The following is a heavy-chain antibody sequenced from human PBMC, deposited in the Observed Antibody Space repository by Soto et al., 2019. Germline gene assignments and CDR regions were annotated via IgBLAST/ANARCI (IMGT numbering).Heavy chain of an antibody. V-gene: IGHV3-66*01. Sequence: PGGSLRLSCAVSGFTVSGMYMTWVRQAPGKGLEWMSLLYSDDTTYYTDSVKGRFTISRDYSKNILFLQMNSMRGEHTAMYYCAIVDTLPASVDYWGHGSLVTVSS. CDR2: LYSDDTT. CDR3: AIVDTLPASVDY. J-gene: IGHJ4*01. CDR1: GFTVSGMY. D-gene: IGHD2-2*01.